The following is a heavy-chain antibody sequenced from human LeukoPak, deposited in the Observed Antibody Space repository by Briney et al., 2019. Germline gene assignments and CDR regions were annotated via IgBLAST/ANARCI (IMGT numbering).Heavy chain of an antibody. CDR3: AKDLAPYSSGWYRVGNYFDY. CDR1: GFTFSSHA. CDR2: ISGSGGST. Sequence: GGSLRLSCAASGFTFSSHAMSWVRQAPGKGLEWVSAISGSGGSTYYADSVKGRFTISRDNSKNTLYLQMNSLRAEDTAVYYCAKDLAPYSSGWYRVGNYFDYWGQGTLVTVSS. V-gene: IGHV3-23*01. D-gene: IGHD6-19*01. J-gene: IGHJ4*02.